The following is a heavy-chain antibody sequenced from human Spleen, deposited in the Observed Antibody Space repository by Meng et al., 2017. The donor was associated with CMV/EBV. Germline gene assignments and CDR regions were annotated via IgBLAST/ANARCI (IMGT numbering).Heavy chain of an antibody. D-gene: IGHD3-3*01. CDR2: VSPKSGGT. Sequence: PGYTFAASCMHWVRQAPGHGLEWVGWVSPKSGGTKYAQKFQGRVTMTRDNSITTAYMELTSLRYDDTAVYYCARVGSYITPNWFDPWGQGTLVTVSS. V-gene: IGHV1-2*02. J-gene: IGHJ5*02. CDR3: ARVGSYITPNWFDP. CDR1: GYTFAASC.